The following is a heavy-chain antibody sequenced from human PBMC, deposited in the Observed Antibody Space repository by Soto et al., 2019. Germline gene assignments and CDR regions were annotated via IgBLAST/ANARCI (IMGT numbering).Heavy chain of an antibody. D-gene: IGHD6-19*01. V-gene: IGHV1-2*04. CDR2: INPNSGGT. CDR3: ARETARWEVAGRYSWLDP. CDR1: GYTFTGYY. J-gene: IGHJ5*02. Sequence: ASVKVSCKASGYTFTGYYMHWVRQAPGQGLEWMGWINPNSGGTNYAQKFQGWVTMTRDTSISTAYMELSRLRSDDTAVYYCARETARWEVAGRYSWLDPWGQGTLVT.